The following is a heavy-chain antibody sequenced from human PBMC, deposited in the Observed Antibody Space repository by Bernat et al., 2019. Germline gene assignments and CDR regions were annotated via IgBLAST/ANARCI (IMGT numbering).Heavy chain of an antibody. V-gene: IGHV4-31*03. Sequence: QVQLQESGPGLVKPSQTLSLTCTVSGCSISSGGYYWSWIRQHPGTGLEWIGYIYYSGSTYYNPSLKSRVTISVDTSKNQFSLKLSSVTAADTAVYYCARDRGTGGVSSTYYYYYMDVWGKGTTVTVSS. J-gene: IGHJ6*03. CDR2: IYYSGST. CDR1: GCSISSGGYY. D-gene: IGHD2-8*02. CDR3: ARDRGTGGVSSTYYYYYMDV.